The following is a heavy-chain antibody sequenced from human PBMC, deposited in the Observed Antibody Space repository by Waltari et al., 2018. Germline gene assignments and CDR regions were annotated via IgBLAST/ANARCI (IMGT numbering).Heavy chain of an antibody. Sequence: QVQLVQSGAEVKKPGASVKVSCKASGYTFTSYDINWVRQATGQGLEWMGWMNPNSGNTGYAQKFQGRVTMTRNTSISTAYMELSSLRSEDTAVYYCARGLRITIFGVVIEGAFDIWGQGTMVTVSS. D-gene: IGHD3-3*01. V-gene: IGHV1-8*01. J-gene: IGHJ3*02. CDR2: MNPNSGNT. CDR3: ARGLRITIFGVVIEGAFDI. CDR1: GYTFTSYD.